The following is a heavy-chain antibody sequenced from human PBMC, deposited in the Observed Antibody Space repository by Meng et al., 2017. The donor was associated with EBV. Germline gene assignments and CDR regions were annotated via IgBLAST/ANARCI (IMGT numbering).Heavy chain of an antibody. J-gene: IGHJ4*02. CDR3: VRELVGGTFDY. Sequence: QGQLVPSGAEVKKPGASVKVSCKASGYPFTSYYLHWVRQAPGQGLDWMGIIIPAGGNTNYAQKFRGRFTMTRDTSTSTVYMDLSILTSEDTAVYYCVRELVGGTFDYWGQGTLVTASS. D-gene: IGHD1/OR15-1a*01. V-gene: IGHV1-46*01. CDR1: GYPFTSYY. CDR2: IIPAGGNT.